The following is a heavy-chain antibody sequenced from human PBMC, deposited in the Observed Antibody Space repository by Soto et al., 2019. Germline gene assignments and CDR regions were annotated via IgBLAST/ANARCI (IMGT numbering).Heavy chain of an antibody. J-gene: IGHJ3*02. Sequence: GESLKSSCKGSGYSFTSYWIGWVRQMAGKGLEWMGIIYPGDSDTRYSPSFQGQVTISADKSISTAYLQWSSLKASDTAMYYCARLNRDIRGAFYIWGQGTMVTVSS. CDR1: GYSFTSYW. D-gene: IGHD5-12*01. V-gene: IGHV5-51*01. CDR3: ARLNRDIRGAFYI. CDR2: IYPGDSDT.